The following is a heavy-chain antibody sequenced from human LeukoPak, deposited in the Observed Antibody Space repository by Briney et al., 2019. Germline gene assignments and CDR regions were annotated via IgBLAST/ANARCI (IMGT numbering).Heavy chain of an antibody. V-gene: IGHV3-7*03. D-gene: IGHD5-18*01. CDR1: GFNFSSYW. Sequence: SGGSLRLSCAASGFNFSSYWMNWVRQAPGKGLEGVANIKQDGSEKYYVDSVKGRFTISRDNAKNSLYLQMNSLRAEDTAVYYCASGGYSFFYWGQGTLVTVSS. J-gene: IGHJ4*02. CDR3: ASGGYSFFY. CDR2: IKQDGSEK.